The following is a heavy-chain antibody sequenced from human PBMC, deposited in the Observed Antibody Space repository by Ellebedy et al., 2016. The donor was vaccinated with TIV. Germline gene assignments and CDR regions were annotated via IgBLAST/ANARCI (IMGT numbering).Heavy chain of an antibody. J-gene: IGHJ4*02. V-gene: IGHV3-30-3*01. Sequence: GESLKISCAASGFTFSNYAMHWVRQAPGKGLEWVADISSGDGSNKNQADSVKGRFTISRDNSKNTLYLQMNSLRVEDTAVYYCARGTLNNDWGLGFWGQGTLVTVSS. D-gene: IGHD3-9*01. CDR1: GFTFSNYA. CDR2: ISSGDGSNK. CDR3: ARGTLNNDWGLGF.